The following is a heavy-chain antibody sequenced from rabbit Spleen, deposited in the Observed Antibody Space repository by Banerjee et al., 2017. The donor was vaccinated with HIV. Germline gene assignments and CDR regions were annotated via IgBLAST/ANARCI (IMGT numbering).Heavy chain of an antibody. J-gene: IGHJ6*01. D-gene: IGHD4-2*01. CDR3: ARDTGSSFASYGMDL. CDR1: GVSLNDKDG. CDR2: FNIVTGKS. Sequence: EQLEESGGGLVQPEGSLTLPCKASGVSLNDKDGMCWVRQAPGKGLEWIACFNIVTGKSVDASGAKGRFTMSRTSSTTVTLQMTSLTAADTASYYCARDTGSSFASYGMDLWCPGTLLTVS. V-gene: IGHV1S45*01.